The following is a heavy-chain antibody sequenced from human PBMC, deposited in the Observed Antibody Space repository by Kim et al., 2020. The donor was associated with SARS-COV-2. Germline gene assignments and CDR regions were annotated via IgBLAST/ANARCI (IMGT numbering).Heavy chain of an antibody. Sequence: EKNYMDSLKGRFTISRDNAKNSLYLQMNSLRAEDTAVCYCAGIASYHDNWGQGTLVTVSS. J-gene: IGHJ1*01. CDR2: EK. CDR3: AGIASYHDN. D-gene: IGHD3-22*01. V-gene: IGHV3-7*01.